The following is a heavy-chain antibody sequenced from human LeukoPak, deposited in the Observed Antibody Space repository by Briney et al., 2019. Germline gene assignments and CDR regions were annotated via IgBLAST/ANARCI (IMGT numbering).Heavy chain of an antibody. V-gene: IGHV4-59*01. J-gene: IGHJ4*02. CDR2: IYYSGST. CDR1: GGSISSYY. D-gene: IGHD1-1*01. Sequence: SETLSLTCTVSGGSISSYYWSWIRQPPGKGLEWIGYIYYSGSTNYNPSLKSRVTISVDTSKNQFSLKLSSVTAADTAVYYCARDTHSNERSDYWGQGTLVAVSS. CDR3: ARDTHSNERSDY.